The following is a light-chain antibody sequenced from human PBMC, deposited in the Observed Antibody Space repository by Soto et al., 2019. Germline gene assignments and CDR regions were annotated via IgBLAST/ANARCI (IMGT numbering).Light chain of an antibody. CDR2: GTS. Sequence: EIVLTQSPGTLSLSPGERATLSCRASQSVSSKYLAWYQQKPGQAPRVLIYGTSIRASGVPERFSGGGSGTDFTLTITRLEPEDFAVYYCQQYGSSLFTFDPGTKVDIK. V-gene: IGKV3-20*01. CDR1: QSVSSKY. J-gene: IGKJ3*01. CDR3: QQYGSSLFT.